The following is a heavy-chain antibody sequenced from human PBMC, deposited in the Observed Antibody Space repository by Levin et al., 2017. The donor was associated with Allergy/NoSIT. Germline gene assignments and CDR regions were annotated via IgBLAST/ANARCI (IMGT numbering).Heavy chain of an antibody. CDR3: ARDRVSDHDSSGYEYYYYGMDV. Sequence: ETLSLTCAASGFTFSSYWMHWVRQAPGKGLVWVSRINSDGSSTSYADSVKGRFTISRDNAKNTLYLQMNSLRAEDTAVYYCARDRVSDHDSSGYEYYYYGMDVWGQGTTVTVSS. CDR2: INSDGSST. J-gene: IGHJ6*02. CDR1: GFTFSSYW. V-gene: IGHV3-74*01. D-gene: IGHD3-22*01.